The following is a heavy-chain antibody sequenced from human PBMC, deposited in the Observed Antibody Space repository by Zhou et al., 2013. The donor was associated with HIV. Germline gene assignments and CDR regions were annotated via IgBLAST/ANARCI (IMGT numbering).Heavy chain of an antibody. CDR1: GYTLTTSD. D-gene: IGHD1-1*01. V-gene: IGHV1-8*01. CDR3: ARRGTWGDRFNVIRGGLDV. Sequence: QVQLVQSGAEVKKPGASVKVSCKASGYTLTTSDLHWVRQASGQGLEWMGWINPSTSHTTYAQNFQGRVTMTRNISINIAYMELNSLRSEDTAVYYCARRGTWGDRFNVIRGGLDVWGQGTTVTVSS. J-gene: IGHJ6*02. CDR2: INPSTSHT.